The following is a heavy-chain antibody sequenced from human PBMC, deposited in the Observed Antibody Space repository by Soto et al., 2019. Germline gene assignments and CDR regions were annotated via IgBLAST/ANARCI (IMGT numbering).Heavy chain of an antibody. V-gene: IGHV4-59*01. CDR3: ARVLVYSGYAEPKGPFDY. D-gene: IGHD5-12*01. Sequence: YYWSWIRQPPGKGLEWIGYIYYSGSTNYNPSLKSRVTISVDTSKNQFSLKLSSVTAADTAVYYCARVLVYSGYAEPKGPFDYWGQGTLVTVSS. J-gene: IGHJ4*02. CDR2: IYYSGST. CDR1: YY.